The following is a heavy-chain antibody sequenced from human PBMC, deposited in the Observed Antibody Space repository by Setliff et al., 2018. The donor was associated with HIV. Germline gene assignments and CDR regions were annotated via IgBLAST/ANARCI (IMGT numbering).Heavy chain of an antibody. V-gene: IGHV1-2*02. CDR2: ISPNNGDT. J-gene: IGHJ5*02. D-gene: IGHD2-8*01. CDR3: LLPCTSGWHNWADP. CDR1: GYTFIDYF. Sequence: ASVKVSCKASGYTFIDYFMHWVRQAPGQGLEWMGWISPNNGDTNIPQRFRGRVTMTRDTSINTAYMELSGLRAEDTAMYYCLLPCTSGWHNWADPWGQGTLVTVSS.